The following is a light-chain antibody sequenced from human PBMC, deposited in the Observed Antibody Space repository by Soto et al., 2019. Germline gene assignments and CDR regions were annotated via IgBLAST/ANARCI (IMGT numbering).Light chain of an antibody. CDR3: QQYNNWPPIN. J-gene: IGKJ5*01. CDR2: GAS. Sequence: EIVMTQSPATPSVSSGDRAHLSCRASQSVSSNLAWYQQKPGQAPRLLIYGASTRATGIPARFSGSGSGTEFTLTIRSLQSEDFAVYYCQQYNNWPPINCGQGKRRAIK. V-gene: IGKV3-15*01. CDR1: QSVSSN.